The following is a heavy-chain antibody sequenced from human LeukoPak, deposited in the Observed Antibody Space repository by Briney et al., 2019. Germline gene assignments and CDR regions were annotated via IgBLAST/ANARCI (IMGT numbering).Heavy chain of an antibody. D-gene: IGHD2-2*01. CDR1: GGSISSSSYY. CDR2: IYYSGST. CDR3: AREPRSRNIVVVPAATPYNWFDP. V-gene: IGHV4-39*07. J-gene: IGHJ5*02. Sequence: SETLSLTCTVSGGSISSSSYYWGSIRQPPGKGLEWIGSIYYSGSTYYNPSLKSRVTISVDTSKNQFSLKLSSVTAADTAVYYWAREPRSRNIVVVPAATPYNWFDPWGQGTLVTVSS.